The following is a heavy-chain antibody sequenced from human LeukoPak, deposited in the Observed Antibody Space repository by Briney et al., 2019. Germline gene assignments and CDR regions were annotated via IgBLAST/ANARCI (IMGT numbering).Heavy chain of an antibody. V-gene: IGHV3-23*01. Sequence: GGSLRLSCAASRFIFSNYGMSWVRQAPGKGLEWVSTISGSGGSTYYADSVKGRFTISRDNSKNTLYLQMNSLRAEDTAVYYCAKDRVATERYYMDVWGKGTTVTISS. CDR3: AKDRVATERYYMDV. CDR1: RFIFSNYG. CDR2: ISGSGGST. J-gene: IGHJ6*03. D-gene: IGHD6-13*01.